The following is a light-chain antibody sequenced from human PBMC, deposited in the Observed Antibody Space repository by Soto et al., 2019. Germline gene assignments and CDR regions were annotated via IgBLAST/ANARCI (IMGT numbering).Light chain of an antibody. CDR1: TSDVGGYNY. Sequence: QSALTQPASVSGSPGQSITISCTGTTSDVGGYNYVSWYQQHPGKAPKLMIYEVSNRPSGVSNRFPGSKSGNTASLTISGLQAEDEADYYCSSYTSRSTLVVFGGGTKVTVL. CDR3: SSYTSRSTLVV. J-gene: IGLJ2*01. V-gene: IGLV2-14*01. CDR2: EVS.